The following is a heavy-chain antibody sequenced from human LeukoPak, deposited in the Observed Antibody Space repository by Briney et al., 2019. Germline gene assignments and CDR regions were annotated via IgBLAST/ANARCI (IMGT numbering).Heavy chain of an antibody. V-gene: IGHV1-18*01. D-gene: IGHD1-14*01. J-gene: IGHJ4*02. CDR2: ISAYNGNT. CDR1: GYTFTSYR. Sequence: ASVTVSCQASGYTFTSYRRHSVRQATGKKIDWIGWISAYNGNTNYAQKLQGRVTMTTDTSTSTAYMELRSLRSDDTAVYYCAREDPYKENKSYWGQGTLVTVSS. CDR3: AREDPYKENKSY.